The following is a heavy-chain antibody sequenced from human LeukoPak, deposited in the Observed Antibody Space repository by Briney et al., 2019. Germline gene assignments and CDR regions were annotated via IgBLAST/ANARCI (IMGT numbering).Heavy chain of an antibody. CDR3: ARSAAAGTFPDY. D-gene: IGHD6-13*01. V-gene: IGHV3-48*03. CDR2: ISSSGSTI. CDR1: GFTFSSFE. Sequence: GGSLRLSCAASGFTFSSFEMNWVRQAPGKGLEWVSYISSSGSTIYYADSVKGRFTISGDNAKNSLYLQMNSLRVEDTAVYYCARSAAAGTFPDYWGQGTLVTVSS. J-gene: IGHJ4*02.